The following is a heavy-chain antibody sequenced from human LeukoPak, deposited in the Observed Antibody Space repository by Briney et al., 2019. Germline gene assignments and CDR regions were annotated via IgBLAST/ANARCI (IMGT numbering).Heavy chain of an antibody. D-gene: IGHD3-16*01. CDR1: GGSFSGYY. J-gene: IGHJ4*02. CDR2: INHSGST. CDR3: ARGLGGWNFDY. Sequence: TSETLSLTCAVYGGSFSGYYWSWIRQPPGKGLEWIGEINHSGSTNYNPSLKSRVTISVDTSKNPFSLKLSSVTAADTAVYYCARGLGGWNFDYWGQGTLVTVSS. V-gene: IGHV4-34*01.